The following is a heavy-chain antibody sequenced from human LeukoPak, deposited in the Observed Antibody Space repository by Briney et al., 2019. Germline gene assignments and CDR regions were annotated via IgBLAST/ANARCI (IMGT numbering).Heavy chain of an antibody. CDR1: GFTFSSYA. CDR3: ARADGGLYNWFDP. D-gene: IGHD4-23*01. V-gene: IGHV3-30*04. Sequence: GGSLRLSCAASGFTFSSYAMHWVRQAPGKGLEWVAVISYDGSNKYYADSVKGRFTISRDNSKNTLYLQMNSLRAEDTAVYYCARADGGLYNWFDPWGQGTLVTVSS. CDR2: ISYDGSNK. J-gene: IGHJ5*02.